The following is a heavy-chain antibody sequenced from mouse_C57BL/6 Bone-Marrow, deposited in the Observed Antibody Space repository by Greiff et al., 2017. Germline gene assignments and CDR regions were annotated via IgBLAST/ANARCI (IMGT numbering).Heavy chain of an antibody. CDR1: GFTFSSYG. CDR3: ASRGWLLQFAD. J-gene: IGHJ3*01. V-gene: IGHV5-6*02. D-gene: IGHD2-3*01. CDR2: ISSGGSYT. Sequence: EVKVVESGGDLVKPGGSLKLSCAASGFTFSSYGMSWVRQTPDKRLEWVATISSGGSYTYYPDSVKGRFTISRDNAKNTLYLQMSSLKSEDTAMYYCASRGWLLQFADWGQGTLVTVSA.